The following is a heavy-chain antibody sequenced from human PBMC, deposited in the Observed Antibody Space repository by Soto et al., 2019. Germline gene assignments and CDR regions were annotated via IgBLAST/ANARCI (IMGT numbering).Heavy chain of an antibody. CDR2: ISYDGSNK. CDR1: GFTFSSYA. CDR3: ARDSREYYYDSSGYYYFDY. J-gene: IGHJ4*02. V-gene: IGHV3-30-3*01. D-gene: IGHD3-22*01. Sequence: QVQLVESGGGVVQPGRSLRLSCAASGFTFSSYAMHWVRQAPGKGLEWVAVISYDGSNKYYADSVKGRFTISRDNSKNTLYLQMNSLRAEDTAVYYCARDSREYYYDSSGYYYFDYWGQGTLVTVS.